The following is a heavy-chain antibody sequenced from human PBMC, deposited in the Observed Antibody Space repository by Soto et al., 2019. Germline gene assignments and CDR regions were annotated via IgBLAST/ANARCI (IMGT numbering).Heavy chain of an antibody. CDR1: GFTFSSYA. D-gene: IGHD3-10*01. V-gene: IGHV3-30-3*01. J-gene: IGHJ4*02. CDR3: ARPYYGSGSYPEY. CDR2: ISYDGSNK. Sequence: QVQLVESGGGVVQPGRSLRLSCAASGFTFSSYAMQWVRQAPGKGLEWVAVISYDGSNKDYADSVKGRFTISRDNSKNTLHLQMNSLRAEDTAVYYCARPYYGSGSYPEYWGQGTLVTVSS.